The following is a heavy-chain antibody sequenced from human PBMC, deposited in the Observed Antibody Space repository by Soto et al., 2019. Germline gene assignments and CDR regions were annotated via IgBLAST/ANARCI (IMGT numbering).Heavy chain of an antibody. CDR2: MDQDGSEK. CDR1: GFTFSSYW. D-gene: IGHD3-9*01. Sequence: GGSLRLSCAASGFTFSSYWMTWVRQAPGKGLEWVANMDQDGSEKNYVDSVKRRFTISRDNAKKSLYLQMNSLRAEDSAVYYCARVVRYSQFDYWGQGTPVTVS. V-gene: IGHV3-7*01. J-gene: IGHJ4*02. CDR3: ARVVRYSQFDY.